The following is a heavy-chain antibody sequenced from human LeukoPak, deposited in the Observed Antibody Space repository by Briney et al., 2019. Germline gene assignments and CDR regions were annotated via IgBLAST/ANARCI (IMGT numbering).Heavy chain of an antibody. CDR3: ARGPYDTSGYSKALDY. CDR2: IYSGGST. Sequence: GGSLRLSCAASGFTVSSNYVSWVRQAPGKGLEWVSIIYSGGSTYHADSVKGRFTLSRDNSKNTLYLQMDSLRAEDTAVYYCARGPYDTSGYSKALDYWGQGTLVTVSS. J-gene: IGHJ4*02. D-gene: IGHD3-22*01. CDR1: GFTVSSNY. V-gene: IGHV3-53*01.